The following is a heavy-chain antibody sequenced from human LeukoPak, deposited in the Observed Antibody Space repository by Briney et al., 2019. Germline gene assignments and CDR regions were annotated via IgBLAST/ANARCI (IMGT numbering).Heavy chain of an antibody. CDR1: GYSISGGYY. J-gene: IGHJ6*03. CDR3: ARVWVRDDFWSGFSGGDYYYMDV. D-gene: IGHD3-3*01. Sequence: SETLSLTCTVSGYSISGGYYWGWIRPPPGKGQEWIGSIYHSGSTYYNPSLKSRVTISVDTSKNQFSLKLSSVTAADTAVYYCARVWVRDDFWSGFSGGDYYYMDVWGKGTTVTVSS. CDR2: IYHSGST. V-gene: IGHV4-38-2*02.